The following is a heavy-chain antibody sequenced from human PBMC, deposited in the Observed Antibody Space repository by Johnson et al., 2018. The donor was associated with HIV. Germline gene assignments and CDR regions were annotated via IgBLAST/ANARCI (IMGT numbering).Heavy chain of an antibody. CDR3: AREWGMITFGGVIPRNAFDI. D-gene: IGHD3-16*01. CDR2: IRSKANSYAT. Sequence: EQLVESGGGLVQPGGSLRLSCAASGFTFSGSAMHWVRQASGKGLEWVGRIRSKANSYATAYAASVKGRFTISSDDSMNTLHLQMNSLRAEDTAVYYCAREWGMITFGGVIPRNAFDIWGQGTMVTVSS. V-gene: IGHV3-73*01. CDR1: GFTFSGSA. J-gene: IGHJ3*02.